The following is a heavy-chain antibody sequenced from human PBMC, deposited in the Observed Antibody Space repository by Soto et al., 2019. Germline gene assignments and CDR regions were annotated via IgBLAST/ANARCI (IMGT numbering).Heavy chain of an antibody. J-gene: IGHJ3*02. Sequence: QVQLQEWGAGLLKPSETLSLTCSVYGGSVSGYFWSWIRQPPGRGLEWLGQIYYSGSTSYKPSLKSRLSISVDTSKSQLSLKMTSVTAADTAVYYCARHYGRAFEIWGQGTMVTVSS. V-gene: IGHV4-34*01. CDR3: ARHYGRAFEI. D-gene: IGHD4-17*01. CDR2: IYYSGST. CDR1: GGSVSGYF.